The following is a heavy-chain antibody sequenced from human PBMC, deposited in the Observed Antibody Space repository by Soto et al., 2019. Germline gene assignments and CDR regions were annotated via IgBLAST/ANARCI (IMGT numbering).Heavy chain of an antibody. CDR3: AKSGSYCSGGSCTITGY. Sequence: QVQLVESGGGVVQPGRSLRLSCAACGYTFRSDGMHWVRQAPGKGLEWVAVISYDGSNKYYADSVKGRFTISRDNSKNTLYLQMNSLRAEDTAVYYCAKSGSYCSGGSCTITGYWGQGTLVTASS. V-gene: IGHV3-30*18. CDR2: ISYDGSNK. J-gene: IGHJ4*02. D-gene: IGHD2-15*01. CDR1: GYTFRSDG.